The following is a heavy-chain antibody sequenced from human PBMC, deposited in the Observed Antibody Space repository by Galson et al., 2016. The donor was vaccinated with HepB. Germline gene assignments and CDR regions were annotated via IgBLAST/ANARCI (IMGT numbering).Heavy chain of an antibody. V-gene: IGHV3-7*04. Sequence: SLRLSCAASRLAFSTYWMTWVRQAPGNGLEWVANINQNGGRTNYVDSVKGRFTISRDNAKNSLYLQMNSLRPEDTAIYYCARDRSPAQANNWYDALDIRGQGTLVTVSS. CDR2: INQNGGRT. J-gene: IGHJ3*02. CDR1: RLAFSTYW. D-gene: IGHD2-15*01. CDR3: ARDRSPAQANNWYDALDI.